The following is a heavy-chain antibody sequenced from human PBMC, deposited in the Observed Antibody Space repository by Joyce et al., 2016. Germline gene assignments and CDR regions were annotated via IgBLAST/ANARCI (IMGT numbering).Heavy chain of an antibody. V-gene: IGHV3-15*07. D-gene: IGHD2-2*01. CDR1: GFDFAYAW. Sequence: EVQLVESGGDLVEPGGSLRLSGADSGFDFAYAWMNWVRQGPGKGLAWVGRIQRISDGGTTDYAAPVKGRFTISRDDSMNTLYLQMNSRKTEDTAMYFCTTESWYQLYSWGQGTLVTVSS. CDR3: TTESWYQLYS. CDR2: IQRISDGGTT. J-gene: IGHJ5*02.